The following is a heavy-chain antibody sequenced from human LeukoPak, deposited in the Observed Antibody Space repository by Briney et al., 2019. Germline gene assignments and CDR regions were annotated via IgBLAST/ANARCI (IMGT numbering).Heavy chain of an antibody. J-gene: IGHJ4*02. Sequence: SVKVSCKASGGTFSSYAISWVRQAPGQGLEWMGRIIPILGIANYAQKFQGRVTITADKSTSTAYMELSSLRSEDTAVYYCARGGYSSSWYERDFDYWGQGTLVTVSS. D-gene: IGHD6-13*01. CDR1: GGTFSSYA. CDR2: IIPILGIA. CDR3: ARGGYSSSWYERDFDY. V-gene: IGHV1-69*04.